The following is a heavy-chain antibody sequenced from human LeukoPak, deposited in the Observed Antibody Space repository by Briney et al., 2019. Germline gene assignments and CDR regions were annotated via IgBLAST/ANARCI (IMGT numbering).Heavy chain of an antibody. CDR1: GGSISSSSYY. J-gene: IGHJ3*02. V-gene: IGHV4-39*07. D-gene: IGHD6-25*01. CDR3: ARERRDAFDI. Sequence: SETLSLTCTVSGGSISSSSYYWGWIRQPPGKGLEWIGSIYYSGSTYYNPSLKSRVTISVDTSKNQFSLKLSSVTAADTAVYYCARERRDAFDIWGQGTMVTVSS. CDR2: IYYSGST.